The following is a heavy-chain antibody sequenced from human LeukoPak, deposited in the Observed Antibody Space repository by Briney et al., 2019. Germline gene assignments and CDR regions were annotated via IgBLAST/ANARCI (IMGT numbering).Heavy chain of an antibody. CDR1: GGSLSSGSFH. CDR2: IYYSGST. V-gene: IGHV4-61*01. D-gene: IGHD2-15*01. Sequence: SDTLSLTCTVSGGSLSSGSFHWSWIPQPPGKGLEWIGYIYYSGSTNYNPSLKSRVTISVDTSKNQFSLKLSSLTAADTAVYYWARGGDIVVVEAATGAFDIWGEGTMVTVSS. CDR3: ARGGDIVVVEAATGAFDI. J-gene: IGHJ3*02.